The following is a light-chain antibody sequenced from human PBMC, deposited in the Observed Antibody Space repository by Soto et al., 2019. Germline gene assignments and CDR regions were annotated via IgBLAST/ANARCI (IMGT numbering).Light chain of an antibody. CDR3: QSYDSSLSGSYV. CDR2: GNS. CDR1: ISNIGAGYY. Sequence: QSVLTHPPSVSRAPGHRFTISFTGSISNIGAGYYLHWYQHLPGTAPKLLIYGNSNRPSGFPDRFSGYKSGTSASLAITGLQAEDEADYYCQSYDSSLSGSYVFGTGTKVTVL. V-gene: IGLV1-40*01. J-gene: IGLJ1*01.